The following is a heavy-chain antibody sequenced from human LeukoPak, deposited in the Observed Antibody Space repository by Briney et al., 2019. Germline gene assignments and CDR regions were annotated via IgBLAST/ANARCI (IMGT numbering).Heavy chain of an antibody. V-gene: IGHV3-33*01. CDR2: IRSEANNK. Sequence: GGSLRLSRAPSGFNFRIYDMHCVRQAPGRGLEWVASIRSEANNKYYADSVKGRFTIYRDNAKNTLFLQMNSLRAEDTAVYYCARAYYFDTTGHDSDALDIWGRGTMVTVSS. J-gene: IGHJ3*02. CDR3: ARAYYFDTTGHDSDALDI. D-gene: IGHD3-22*01. CDR1: GFNFRIYD.